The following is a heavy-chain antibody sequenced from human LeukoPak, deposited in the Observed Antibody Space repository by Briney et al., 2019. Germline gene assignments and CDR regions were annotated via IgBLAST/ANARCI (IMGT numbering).Heavy chain of an antibody. J-gene: IGHJ4*02. D-gene: IGHD4-17*01. CDR1: GGSISSYY. V-gene: IGHV4-59*08. CDR3: ARHKFDYGDHHPFDY. CDR2: MSSSGNT. Sequence: SETLSLTCSVSGGSISSYYWSWIRQPPGKGLEWIGYMSSSGNTNYNPSLKSRVIISVDTSKNQFSLKLSSVSAADTAVHYCARHKFDYGDHHPFDYWGQGTLVTVSS.